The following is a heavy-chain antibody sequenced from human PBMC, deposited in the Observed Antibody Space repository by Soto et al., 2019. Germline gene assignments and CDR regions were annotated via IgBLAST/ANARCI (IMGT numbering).Heavy chain of an antibody. CDR2: TYYRSKWYN. J-gene: IGHJ3*02. V-gene: IGHV6-1*01. CDR3: ARDRYCSSTSCPLTTSYAFDI. D-gene: IGHD2-2*01. Sequence: SQTLSLTCAISGDSVSSNSAAWNWIRQSPSRGLEWLGRTYYRSKWYNDYAVSVKSRITINPDTSKNQFSLQLNSVTPEDTAVYYCARDRYCSSTSCPLTTSYAFDIWGQGTMVTVSS. CDR1: GDSVSSNSAA.